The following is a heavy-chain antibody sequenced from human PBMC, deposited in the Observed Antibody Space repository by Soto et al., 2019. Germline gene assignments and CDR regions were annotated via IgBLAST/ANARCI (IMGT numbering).Heavy chain of an antibody. CDR2: INAGNGNT. CDR1: GYTFTSYA. D-gene: IGHD4-17*01. V-gene: IGHV1-3*01. Sequence: QVQLVQSGAEVKKPGSSVKVSCKASGYTFTSYAMHWVRQAPGQRLEWMGWINAGNGNTTYSQKFQGRVTMTRDTSASTAYMEQSSLRSADTAVYYCARGYGDYGNAFDIGGQGTMVTFAS. J-gene: IGHJ3*02. CDR3: ARGYGDYGNAFDI.